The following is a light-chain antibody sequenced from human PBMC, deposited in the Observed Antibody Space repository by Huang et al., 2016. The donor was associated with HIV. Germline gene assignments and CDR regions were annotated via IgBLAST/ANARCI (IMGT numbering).Light chain of an antibody. CDR3: QQSYSALIT. J-gene: IGKJ5*01. CDR1: QAIGTY. V-gene: IGKV1-39*01. Sequence: IQLTQSPTSLSASVGDRVAIACRASQAIGTYLNWFQQKPGRAPKFLISDVSSLHTGIPSRCVGSGSGTEFTLTIRGLQFDDFATYFCQQSYSALITFGQGTRLEIK. CDR2: DVS.